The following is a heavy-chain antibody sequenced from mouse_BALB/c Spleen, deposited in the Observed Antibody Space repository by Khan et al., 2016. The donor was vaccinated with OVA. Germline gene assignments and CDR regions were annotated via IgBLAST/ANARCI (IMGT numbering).Heavy chain of an antibody. V-gene: IGHV2-9*02. CDR3: ARSYDYDVGGFAY. CDR1: GFSLSNYG. D-gene: IGHD2-4*01. Sequence: VELVESGPGLVAPSQSLSITCTVSGFSLSNYGIRWVRQPPGKGLEWLGVIWTGGITNYNSALMSRLIISKDNSKSQVFLKMNRLQTDDTAIYYCARSYDYDVGGFAYWGQGTLVTVSA. CDR2: IWTGGIT. J-gene: IGHJ3*01.